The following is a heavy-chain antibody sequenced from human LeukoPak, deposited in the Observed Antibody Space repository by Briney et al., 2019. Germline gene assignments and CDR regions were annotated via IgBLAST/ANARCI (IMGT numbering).Heavy chain of an antibody. V-gene: IGHV1-8*01. D-gene: IGHD3-10*01. Sequence: GASVKASCKASGYTFTSYDISWVRQATGQGLEWMGWMNPNSGNTGYAQKFQGRVTMTRNTSISTAYMELSSLRSEDTAVYYCARGIWFGEYYFDYWGQGTLVTVSS. J-gene: IGHJ4*02. CDR2: MNPNSGNT. CDR3: ARGIWFGEYYFDY. CDR1: GYTFTSYD.